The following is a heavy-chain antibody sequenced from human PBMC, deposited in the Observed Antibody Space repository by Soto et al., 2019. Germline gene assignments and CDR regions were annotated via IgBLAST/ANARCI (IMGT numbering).Heavy chain of an antibody. Sequence: SEPLSLTCTVSGGSIRSYYWSWIRQPAGKGLEWIGRIYTSGSTNYNPSLKSRVTMSVDTSKNQFSLKLSSVTAADTAVYYCARGLEYYYGSGVFDYWGQGTLVTVSS. D-gene: IGHD3-10*01. J-gene: IGHJ4*02. CDR3: ARGLEYYYGSGVFDY. CDR2: IYTSGST. V-gene: IGHV4-4*07. CDR1: GGSIRSYY.